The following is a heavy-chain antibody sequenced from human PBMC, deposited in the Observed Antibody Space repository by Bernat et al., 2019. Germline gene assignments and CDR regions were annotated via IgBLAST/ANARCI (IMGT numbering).Heavy chain of an antibody. CDR3: ARVGIVVVPAAPPLDWFDP. CDR2: ISYDGSNK. J-gene: IGHJ5*02. Sequence: QVQLVESGGGVVQPGRSLRLSCAASGFTFSSYGMHWVRQAPGKGLEWVAVISYDGSNKYYADSVKGRFTISRDNSKNTLYLQMNSLRAEDTAVYYCARVGIVVVPAAPPLDWFDPWGQGTLVTVSS. CDR1: GFTFSSYG. D-gene: IGHD2-2*03. V-gene: IGHV3-30*03.